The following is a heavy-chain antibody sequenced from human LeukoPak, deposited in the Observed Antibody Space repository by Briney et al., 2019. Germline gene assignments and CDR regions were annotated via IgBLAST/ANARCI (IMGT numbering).Heavy chain of an antibody. J-gene: IGHJ4*02. V-gene: IGHV1-18*01. D-gene: IGHD3-10*01. CDR3: ARDRGDYYGSGSYYKHFDY. CDR2: ISAYNGNT. Sequence: ASVKVSCKASGYXFTSYGISWVRQAPGQGLEWMGWISAYNGNTKYAQKLQGRVTTTTDTSTSTAYMELRSLRSDDTAVYYCARDRGDYYGSGSYYKHFDYWGQGTLVTVSS. CDR1: GYXFTSYG.